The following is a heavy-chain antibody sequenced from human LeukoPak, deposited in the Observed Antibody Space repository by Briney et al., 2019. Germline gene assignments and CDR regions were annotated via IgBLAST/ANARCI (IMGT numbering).Heavy chain of an antibody. V-gene: IGHV4-4*07. D-gene: IGHD6-13*01. Sequence: SETLSLTCAVSGGSISSYYWSWIRQPAGKGLEWIGRIYTSGSTNYNPSLKSRVTMSVGTSKNQFSLKLSSVTAADTAVYYCARDKPLVTGGLLPNYYYYMDVWGKGTTVTISS. CDR2: IYTSGST. CDR1: GGSISSYY. CDR3: ARDKPLVTGGLLPNYYYYMDV. J-gene: IGHJ6*03.